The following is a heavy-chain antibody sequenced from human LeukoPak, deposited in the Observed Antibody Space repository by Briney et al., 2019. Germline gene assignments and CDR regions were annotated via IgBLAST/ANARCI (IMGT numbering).Heavy chain of an antibody. J-gene: IGHJ4*02. D-gene: IGHD3-10*01. CDR1: GFTFSNYW. CDR3: AKDLYTIDWYRGIEY. CDR2: IYVDGRTT. Sequence: GGSLRLSCVASGFTFSNYWMHWVRQPPGKGLVWVSRIYVDGRTTNYADSVKGRFAISRDNSRNTVFLEMNSLRAEDTALYYCAKDLYTIDWYRGIEYWGQGTLVTVSS. V-gene: IGHV3-74*01.